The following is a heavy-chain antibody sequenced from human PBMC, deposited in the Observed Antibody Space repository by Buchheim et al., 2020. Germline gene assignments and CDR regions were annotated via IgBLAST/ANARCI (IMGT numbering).Heavy chain of an antibody. D-gene: IGHD4-17*01. V-gene: IGHV3-30-3*01. J-gene: IGHJ2*01. CDR1: GFTFSSYA. CDR2: ISHDGSNK. CDR3: ARDAVATVTTMSFDL. Sequence: QVQLVESGGGVVQPGRSLRLSCAASGFTFSSYAMHWVRQAPGKGLEWVAVISHDGSNKYYADSVKGRFTISRDNSKNTLYLQMNSLRAEDTAVYYCARDAVATVTTMSFDLWGRGTL.